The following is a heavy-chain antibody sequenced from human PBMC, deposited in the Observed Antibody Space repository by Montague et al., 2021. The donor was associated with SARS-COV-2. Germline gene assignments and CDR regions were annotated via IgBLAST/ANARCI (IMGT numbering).Heavy chain of an antibody. CDR3: ALPLGGGRFDP. D-gene: IGHD1-26*01. CDR1: GGSVSSGNW. CDR2: IYHSGTT. Sequence: SETLSLTCTVSGGSVSSGNWWTWVRQPPGKGLEWIGEIYHSGTTNYNPSLQSRVTISVTKSRNHLSLNMRSVTAAATAMYYCALPLGGGRFDPWGQGILVTVSS. J-gene: IGHJ5*02. V-gene: IGHV4-4*02.